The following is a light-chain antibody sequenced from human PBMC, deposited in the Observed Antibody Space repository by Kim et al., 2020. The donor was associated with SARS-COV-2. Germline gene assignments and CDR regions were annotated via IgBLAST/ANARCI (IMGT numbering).Light chain of an antibody. J-gene: IGKJ4*01. CDR3: QQRSNWLT. CDR1: VSVRSY. Sequence: TLSAGERPTLSGRASVSVRSYLAWYKKNPGQAPRPRIYDASNGATGIPARLSGRGSGTELTLTIGSGGPEDLAGYYGQQRSNWLTFGGRTQVEIK. CDR2: DAS. V-gene: IGKV3-11*01.